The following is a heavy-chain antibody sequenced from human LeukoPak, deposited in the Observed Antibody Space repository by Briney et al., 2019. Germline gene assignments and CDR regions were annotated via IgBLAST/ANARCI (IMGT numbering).Heavy chain of an antibody. CDR1: GGSISSYY. Sequence: SETLSLTCTVSGGSISSYYWSWIRQPPGKGLEWIGYIYYSGSTNYNPSLKSRVTISVDTSKNQFSLKLSSVTAADTAVYYCARDRGYCSGGSCFYYYYGMDAWGQGTTVTVSS. CDR3: ARDRGYCSGGSCFYYYYGMDA. CDR2: IYYSGST. D-gene: IGHD2-15*01. J-gene: IGHJ6*02. V-gene: IGHV4-59*01.